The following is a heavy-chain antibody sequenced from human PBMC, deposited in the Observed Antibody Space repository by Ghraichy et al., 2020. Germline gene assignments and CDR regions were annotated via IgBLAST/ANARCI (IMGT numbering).Heavy chain of an antibody. D-gene: IGHD3-22*01. CDR2: IRNSGATI. Sequence: GALRLSCAASGFIFSDSYMSWIRQAPGKGLEWIAYIRNSGATIYYRDSVKGRFTISRDNTKDSLYLHMNSLRADDTAVYYCVRGYYYDTSGPKYYFDSWGQGTLVTVSS. J-gene: IGHJ4*02. CDR1: GFIFSDSY. V-gene: IGHV3-11*01. CDR3: VRGYYYDTSGPKYYFDS.